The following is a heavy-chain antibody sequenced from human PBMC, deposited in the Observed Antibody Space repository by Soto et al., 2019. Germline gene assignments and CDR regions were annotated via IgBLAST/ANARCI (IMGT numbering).Heavy chain of an antibody. D-gene: IGHD2-15*01. Sequence: GGSLRLSCAASGFTFSSYDMHWVRQATGKGLEWVSAIGTAGDTYYPGSVKGRFTISRENAKNSLYLQMNSLRAGDTAVYYCARAYCSGGSCFDYWGQGTLVTVSS. CDR1: GFTFSSYD. CDR3: ARAYCSGGSCFDY. V-gene: IGHV3-13*01. J-gene: IGHJ4*02. CDR2: IGTAGDT.